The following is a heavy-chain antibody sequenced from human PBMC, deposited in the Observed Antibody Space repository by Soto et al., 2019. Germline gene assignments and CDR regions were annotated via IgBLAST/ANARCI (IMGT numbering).Heavy chain of an antibody. Sequence: KGLEWVSAIGTAGDTYYPDSVRGRFTISREKAKNSLYLQMNSLRAEDTAVYYCARLSGFIFFFQAEDGIRDVRSVSAFLLNRSSDL. CDR3: ARLSGFIFFFQAEDGIRDVRSVSAFLLNRSSDL. J-gene: IGHJ2*01. V-gene: IGHV3-13*01. D-gene: IGHD3-10*02. CDR2: IGTAGDT.